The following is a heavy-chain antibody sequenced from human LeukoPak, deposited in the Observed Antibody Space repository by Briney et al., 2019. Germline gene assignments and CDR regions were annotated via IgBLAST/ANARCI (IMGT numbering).Heavy chain of an antibody. Sequence: SETLSLTCAVYGGSFSGYYWSWIRQPPGKGLEWIGEINHSGSTNYNPSLKSRVTISIDTSQNQFSLKLSSVTAADTAVYYCARGRAYNWNWFDPWGQGTLVTVSS. CDR1: GGSFSGYY. D-gene: IGHD1-1*01. CDR3: ARGRAYNWNWFDP. CDR2: INHSGST. V-gene: IGHV4-34*01. J-gene: IGHJ5*02.